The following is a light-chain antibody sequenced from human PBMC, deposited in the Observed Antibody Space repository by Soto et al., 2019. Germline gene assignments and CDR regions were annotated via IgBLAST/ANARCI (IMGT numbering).Light chain of an antibody. CDR2: GNS. V-gene: IGLV1-40*01. J-gene: IGLJ3*02. Sequence: QSVLTQPPSVSGAPGQRVTISCTGSSSNIGAGYDVHWYQQLPGTAPKLLIYGNSNRPSGVAGRFSGSTSGTSASLAITGLQAEDEADYYCQSYDSSLSGSVFGGGTKLTVL. CDR3: QSYDSSLSGSV. CDR1: SSNIGAGYD.